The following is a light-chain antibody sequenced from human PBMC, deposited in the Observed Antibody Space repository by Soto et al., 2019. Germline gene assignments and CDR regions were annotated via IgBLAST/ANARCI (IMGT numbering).Light chain of an antibody. CDR2: GNS. J-gene: IGLJ2*01. CDR3: QSYDSSLSAVV. Sequence: QSVLTQPPSVSGAPGQRVTISCTGSSSNIGAGYDVHWYQQLPGTAHKLLIYGNSNRPSGVPDRFSGSKSGTSASLAITGLQAEDGSDYYCQSYDSSLSAVVFGGGTKHTVL. V-gene: IGLV1-40*01. CDR1: SSNIGAGYD.